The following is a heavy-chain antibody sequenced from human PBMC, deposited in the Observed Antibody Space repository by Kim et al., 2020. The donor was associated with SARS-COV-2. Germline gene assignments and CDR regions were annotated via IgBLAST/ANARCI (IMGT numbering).Heavy chain of an antibody. Sequence: TTDYAAPVKGRFTISRDDSKNTLYLQMNSLKTEDTAVYYCTTAWRRYFDYWGQGTLVTVSS. V-gene: IGHV3-15*01. CDR2: TT. J-gene: IGHJ4*02. D-gene: IGHD5-12*01. CDR3: TTAWRRYFDY.